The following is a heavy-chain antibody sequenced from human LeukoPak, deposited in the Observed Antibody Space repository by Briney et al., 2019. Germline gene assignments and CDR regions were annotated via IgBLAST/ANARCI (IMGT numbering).Heavy chain of an antibody. CDR1: GESFSGYY. J-gene: IGHJ4*02. Sequence: SETLSLTCAVYGESFSGYYWSWIRQPPGKGLEWIGEINHSGSTNYNPSLKSRVTISVDTSKNQFSLKLSSVTAADTAVYYCARAHYYGSGSSWYDYWGQGTLVTVSS. CDR2: INHSGST. V-gene: IGHV4-34*01. D-gene: IGHD3-10*01. CDR3: ARAHYYGSGSSWYDY.